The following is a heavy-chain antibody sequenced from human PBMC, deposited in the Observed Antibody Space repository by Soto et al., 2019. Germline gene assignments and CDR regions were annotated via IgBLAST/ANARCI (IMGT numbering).Heavy chain of an antibody. CDR1: GGSITSGGYS. Sequence: SETLSLTCTVSGGSITSGGYSWTWIRQSPGKGLEWIGYTYQSGSAYYNPSLKSRVTISVDRSKNQFSLNLTSVTAADTAVYYCARDYYGMDVWGQGTTVTVS. CDR2: TYQSGSA. CDR3: ARDYYGMDV. J-gene: IGHJ6*02. V-gene: IGHV4-30-2*06.